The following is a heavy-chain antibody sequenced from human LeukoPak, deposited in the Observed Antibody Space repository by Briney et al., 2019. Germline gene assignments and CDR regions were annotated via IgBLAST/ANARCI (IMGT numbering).Heavy chain of an antibody. CDR2: IYPGDSDT. V-gene: IGHV5-51*01. J-gene: IGHJ3*01. Sequence: GVSLKISCKGSGYRFAAYWIAWVRRVPGKGLDWMGNIYPGDSDTRYSPSFQGQVTISADKSISTAYLQWSSLKASDSAMYYCARQGDAFDLWGQGTMVTVSS. CDR1: GYRFAAYW. CDR3: ARQGDAFDL.